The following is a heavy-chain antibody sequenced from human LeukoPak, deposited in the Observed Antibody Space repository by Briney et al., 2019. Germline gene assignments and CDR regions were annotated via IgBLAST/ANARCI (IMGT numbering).Heavy chain of an antibody. V-gene: IGHV4-4*07. Sequence: SETLSLTCTVSGGSISSYYWSWIRQPAGKGLEWIGHIYTSGNTNYNPSLKSRVTMSVDTSKNQFSLRLRSVTAADTAVYYYARDGYYFDSSGYYFWGQGTLVTVSS. CDR3: ARDGYYFDSSGYYF. CDR1: GGSISSYY. D-gene: IGHD3-22*01. CDR2: IYTSGNT. J-gene: IGHJ4*02.